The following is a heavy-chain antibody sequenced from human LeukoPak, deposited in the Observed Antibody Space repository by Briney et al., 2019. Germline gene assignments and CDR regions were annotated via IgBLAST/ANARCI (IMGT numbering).Heavy chain of an antibody. J-gene: IGHJ5*02. V-gene: IGHV4-38-2*01. Sequence: SETLSLACAVSGYSISSGYYWGWIRQPPGKGLERIGNICHSGSTYYNPSLKSRVTISVDTSKNQFSLKLSSVTAADTAVCYCARTAIYYSDSSGYYHNWFDPWGQGTLVTVSS. CDR2: ICHSGST. CDR1: GYSISSGYY. D-gene: IGHD3-22*01. CDR3: ARTAIYYSDSSGYYHNWFDP.